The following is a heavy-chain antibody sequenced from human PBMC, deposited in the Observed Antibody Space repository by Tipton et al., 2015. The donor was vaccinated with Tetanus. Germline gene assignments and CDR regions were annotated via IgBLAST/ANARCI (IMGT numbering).Heavy chain of an antibody. J-gene: IGHJ4*01. CDR1: GFTFDDYA. Sequence: SLRLSCAASGFTFDDYAMHWVRQAPGKGLEWVSGISWNSGSIGYADSVKGRFTISRDIAKNSLYLQMNSLRAEDTALYYCVPKDYDSSGESQFDYWGQETWSPSPQ. D-gene: IGHD3-22*01. CDR2: ISWNSGSI. CDR3: VPKDYDSSGESQFDY. V-gene: IGHV3-9*01.